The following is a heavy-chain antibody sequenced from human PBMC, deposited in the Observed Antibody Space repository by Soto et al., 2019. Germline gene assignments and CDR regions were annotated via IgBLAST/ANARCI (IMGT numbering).Heavy chain of an antibody. CDR3: VRGCGGGLFDP. J-gene: IGHJ5*02. D-gene: IGHD2-21*01. Sequence: GGSLRLSCAGSGFTFGDSYMSWIRQAPGKGLEWISYISPGSRYPAYADSVKGRFTISRDNAKRSLYLQMMSLTAEDTAIYYCVRGCGGGLFDPWGQGTMVTVSS. CDR2: ISPGSRYP. CDR1: GFTFGDSY. V-gene: IGHV3-11*06.